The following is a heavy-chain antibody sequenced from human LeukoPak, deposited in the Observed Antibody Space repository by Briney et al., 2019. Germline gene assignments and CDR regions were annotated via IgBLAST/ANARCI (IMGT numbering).Heavy chain of an antibody. D-gene: IGHD2-15*01. CDR1: GGSISSGNYY. V-gene: IGHV4-61*02. CDR3: ARAPCSGGSCQDGLDY. Sequence: SQTLTLTCTVSGGSISSGNYYWSWIRQPAGKGLEWIGRIYTTRSTNYNPSLKSRVTISVDTSKNQFSLRLNSVTAADTAVYYCARAPCSGGSCQDGLDYWGQGTLVTVSS. J-gene: IGHJ4*02. CDR2: IYTTRST.